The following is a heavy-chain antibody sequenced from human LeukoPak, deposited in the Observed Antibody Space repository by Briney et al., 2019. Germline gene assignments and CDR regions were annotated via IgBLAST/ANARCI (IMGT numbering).Heavy chain of an antibody. CDR3: AREEEQYYYDSSGSAFDI. CDR2: INWNGGST. Sequence: GGSLRLSCAASGFTFDDYGMSWVRQAPGKGLEWVSGINWNGGSTGYADFVKGRFTISRDNAKNSLYLQMNSLRAEDTALYYCAREEEQYYYDSSGSAFDIWGQGTMVTVSS. CDR1: GFTFDDYG. J-gene: IGHJ3*02. V-gene: IGHV3-20*04. D-gene: IGHD3-22*01.